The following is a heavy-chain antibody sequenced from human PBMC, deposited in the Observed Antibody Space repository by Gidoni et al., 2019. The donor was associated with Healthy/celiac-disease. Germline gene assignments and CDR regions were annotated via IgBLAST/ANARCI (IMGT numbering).Heavy chain of an antibody. CDR3: ARHPRDWNPPHYYYYGMDV. D-gene: IGHD1-1*01. CDR1: GGSISSSSYY. J-gene: IGHJ6*02. Sequence: QLQLQESGPGLVKPSETLSLTCTVSGGSISSSSYYWGWIRQPPGKGLEWIGSIYYSGSTYYNPSLKSRVTISVDTSKNQFSLKLSSVTAADTAVYYCARHPRDWNPPHYYYYGMDVWGQGTTVTVSS. V-gene: IGHV4-39*01. CDR2: IYYSGST.